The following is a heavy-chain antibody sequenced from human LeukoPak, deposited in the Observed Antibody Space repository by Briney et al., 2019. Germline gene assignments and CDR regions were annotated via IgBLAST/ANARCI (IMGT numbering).Heavy chain of an antibody. V-gene: IGHV3-33*01. CDR1: GFTFSSYG. Sequence: GGSLRLSCATSGFTFSSYGMHWVRQAPGKGLEWVAVIWFDGSKKNYADSVKGRFTISRDNSKNTLYLQMNSLRAEDTALYYCAREGYYYDWGSYSGAFDIWGQGTMVTVSS. CDR3: AREGYYYDWGSYSGAFDI. CDR2: IWFDGSKK. J-gene: IGHJ3*02. D-gene: IGHD3-10*01.